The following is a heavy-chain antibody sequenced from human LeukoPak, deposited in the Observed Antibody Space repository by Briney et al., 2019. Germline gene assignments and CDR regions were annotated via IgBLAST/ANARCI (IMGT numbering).Heavy chain of an antibody. V-gene: IGHV4-30-2*01. CDR3: ARVSAVNDAFDI. Sequence: SETLSLTCAVSGGSISSGGYSWSWIRQPPGKGLEWIGYIYHSGSTYYNPSLKSRVTISVGRSKNQFSLKLSSVTAADTAVYYCARVSAVNDAFDIWGQGAMVTVSS. CDR2: IYHSGST. J-gene: IGHJ3*02. D-gene: IGHD3-10*01. CDR1: GGSISSGGYS.